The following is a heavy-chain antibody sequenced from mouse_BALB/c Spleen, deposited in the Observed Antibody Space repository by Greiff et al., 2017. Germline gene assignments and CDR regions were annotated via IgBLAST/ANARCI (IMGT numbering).Heavy chain of an antibody. V-gene: IGHV5-6*01. D-gene: IGHD4-1*01. J-gene: IGHJ4*01. CDR2: ISSGGSYT. Sequence: EVQRVESGGDLVKPGGSLKLSCAASGFTFSSYGMSWVRQPPDKRLEWVATISSGGSYTYYPDSVKGRFTISRDNAKNTLYLQMSSLKSEDTAMYYCARPVTGIHYAMDYWGQGTSVTVSS. CDR1: GFTFSSYG. CDR3: ARPVTGIHYAMDY.